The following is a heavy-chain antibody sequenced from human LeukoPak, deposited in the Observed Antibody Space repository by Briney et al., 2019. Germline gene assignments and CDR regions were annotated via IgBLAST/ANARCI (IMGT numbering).Heavy chain of an antibody. CDR3: AHDSSGYYFDY. D-gene: IGHD3-22*01. CDR2: SYYSGST. CDR1: GGPISSYY. Sequence: ETLSLTCTVSGGPISSYYWSWIRQPPGKGLEWIGYSYYSGSTYYNPSLKSRVTISVDTSKNQFSLKLSSVTAADTAVYYCAHDSSGYYFDYWGQGTLVTVSS. V-gene: IGHV4-59*04. J-gene: IGHJ4*02.